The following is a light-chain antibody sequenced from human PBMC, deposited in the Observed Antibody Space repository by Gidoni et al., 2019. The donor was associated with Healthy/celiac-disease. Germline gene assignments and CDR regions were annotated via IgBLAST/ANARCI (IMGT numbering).Light chain of an antibody. J-gene: IGKJ5*01. CDR3: QQRSNHT. V-gene: IGKV3-11*01. CDR1: QSVSSY. CDR2: DAS. Sequence: EIVFTQSPATLSLSPGERATLSCRASQSVSSYLAWYQQKPGQAPRLLIYDASNRATGIPARFRGSGSGTDFTLTISSLEPEDVAVYYGQQRSNHTFGQXTRLEIK.